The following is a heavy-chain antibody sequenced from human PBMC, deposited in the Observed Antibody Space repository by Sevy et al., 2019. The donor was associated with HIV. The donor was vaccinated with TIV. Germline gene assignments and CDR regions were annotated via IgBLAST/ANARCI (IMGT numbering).Heavy chain of an antibody. J-gene: IGHJ3*02. CDR2: IYSGGST. CDR1: GFTVSSNY. V-gene: IGHV3-53*01. Sequence: GGSLRLSCAASGFTVSSNYMSWVRQAPGKGLEWVSVIYSGGSTYYADSVKGRFTISRDNSKNTLYLQMNSLRAEDTAVYHCARDLGYCSGGSCYDYAFDIWGQGTMVTVSS. CDR3: ARDLGYCSGGSCYDYAFDI. D-gene: IGHD2-15*01.